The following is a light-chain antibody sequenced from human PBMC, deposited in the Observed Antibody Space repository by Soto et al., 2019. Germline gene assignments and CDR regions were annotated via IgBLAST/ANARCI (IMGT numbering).Light chain of an antibody. CDR3: QQYYSTPLT. CDR2: WAS. V-gene: IGKV4-1*01. Sequence: DVVMTQSPDSLAVSLGERATINCKSSQSVLYSSNHKNYLAWYQQKAGQPPKLLIYWASTRESGVPERFSGSGSGTDFTLTISSLQAEDVAVYYCQQYYSTPLTFGGGTKVAIK. CDR1: QSVLYSSNHKNY. J-gene: IGKJ4*01.